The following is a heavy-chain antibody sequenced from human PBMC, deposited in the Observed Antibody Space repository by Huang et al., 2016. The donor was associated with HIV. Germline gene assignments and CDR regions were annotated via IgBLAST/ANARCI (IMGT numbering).Heavy chain of an antibody. CDR3: AKSDYWAYYYYMDV. CDR2: RQFDGRNQ. V-gene: IGHV3-30*02. D-gene: IGHD2-8*02. CDR1: GFTFSRDA. J-gene: IGHJ6*03. Sequence: QVQLVESGGGVVQPGGSLRLSCAASGFTFSRDAMNLVRQAQGKGLEWVALRQFDGRNQYYADSVKGRFNIARDNSKNTLYLQVNSLRAEDTALYYCAKSDYWAYYYYMDVWGKGTTVTVSS.